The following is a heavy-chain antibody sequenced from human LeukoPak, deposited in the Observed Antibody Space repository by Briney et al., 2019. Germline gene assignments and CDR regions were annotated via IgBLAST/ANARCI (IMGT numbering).Heavy chain of an antibody. Sequence: PGGSLRLSCAASGFILSSYGFYWVRQVPGKGMEYVSRIDNDGRGTTYADSVKGRYTISRDNTKNTVYLQMNSLRPEDTAMYYCARGGVHHAFDVWGQGTMVTVSS. V-gene: IGHV3-74*01. J-gene: IGHJ3*01. CDR1: GFILSSYG. D-gene: IGHD3-3*01. CDR3: ARGGVHHAFDV. CDR2: IDNDGRGT.